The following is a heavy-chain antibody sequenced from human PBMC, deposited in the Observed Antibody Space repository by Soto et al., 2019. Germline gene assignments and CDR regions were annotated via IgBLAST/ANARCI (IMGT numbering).Heavy chain of an antibody. J-gene: IGHJ6*02. Sequence: SETLSLTCTVSGGSISSYYWSWIRQPSGKGLEWIGYIYYSGSTNYNPSLKSRVTISVDTSKNQFSLKLSSVTAADTAVYYCARTPQSSRYYYYGMDVWGQGTTVTVSS. CDR3: ARTPQSSRYYYYGMDV. CDR2: IYYSGST. CDR1: GGSISSYY. V-gene: IGHV4-59*01. D-gene: IGHD6-6*01.